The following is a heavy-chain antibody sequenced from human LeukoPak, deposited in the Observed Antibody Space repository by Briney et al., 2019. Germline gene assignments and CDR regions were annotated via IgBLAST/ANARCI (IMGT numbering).Heavy chain of an antibody. J-gene: IGHJ4*02. D-gene: IGHD3-22*01. CDR1: GDSIISKSYH. CDR2: VFYSGST. CDR3: ATLYYYDSSV. Sequence: SETLSLTCSVSGDSIISKSYHWGWIRQPPGKGLEWIGSVFYSGSTYYNPSLKSRVTTSVDTSKNQFSLELSSVTAADTAVYYCATLYYYDSSVWGQAILVTVSS. V-gene: IGHV4-39*01.